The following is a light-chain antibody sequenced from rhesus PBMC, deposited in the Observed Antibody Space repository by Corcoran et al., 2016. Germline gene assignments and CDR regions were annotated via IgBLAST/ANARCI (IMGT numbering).Light chain of an antibody. CDR2: KAS. CDR1: ENVNNY. V-gene: IGKV1-74*01. Sequence: DIQMTQSPSSLSASVGDRVTITCRASENVNNYFNWYQQKPGKAPKLLIYKASTLQRGVPSRFSGSGSGTDYTFTISSLQSEDVATYYCQHNYGTPWTFGQGTKVEI. CDR3: QHNYGTPWT. J-gene: IGKJ1*01.